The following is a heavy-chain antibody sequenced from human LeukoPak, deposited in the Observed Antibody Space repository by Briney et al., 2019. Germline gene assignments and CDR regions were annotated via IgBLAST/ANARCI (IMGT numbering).Heavy chain of an antibody. V-gene: IGHV4-38-2*02. CDR1: GYSITSGYY. D-gene: IGHD3-22*01. CDR3: ASVHYYDASDYSTSNWFDP. J-gene: IGHJ5*02. Sequence: SETLSLTCIVSGYSITSGYYWGWIRQPPGKGLEWIGYIHHDGITYYNPSLKSRVTISLDPSKNQFSLKLTSVAAADTALYHCASVHYYDASDYSTSNWFDPWGQGTLVTVSS. CDR2: IHHDGIT.